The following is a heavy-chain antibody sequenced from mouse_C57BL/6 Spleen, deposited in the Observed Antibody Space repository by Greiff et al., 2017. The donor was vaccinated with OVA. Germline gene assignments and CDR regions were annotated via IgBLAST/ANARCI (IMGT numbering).Heavy chain of an antibody. CDR3: TTSGDYDGIWFAY. CDR1: GFNIKDDY. Sequence: VQLQQSGAELVRPGASVKLSCTASGFNIKDDYMHWVKQRPEQGLEWIGWIDPENGDTEYASKFQGKATITADTSSNTAYLQLSSLTSEDTAVYYCTTSGDYDGIWFAYWGQGTLVTVSA. V-gene: IGHV14-4*01. D-gene: IGHD2-4*01. CDR2: IDPENGDT. J-gene: IGHJ3*01.